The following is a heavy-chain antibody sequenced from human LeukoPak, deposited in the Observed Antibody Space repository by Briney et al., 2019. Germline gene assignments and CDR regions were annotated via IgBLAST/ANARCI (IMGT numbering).Heavy chain of an antibody. J-gene: IGHJ4*02. CDR3: ARAKPSGWFDY. CDR2: IYYSGST. D-gene: IGHD6-19*01. CDR1: GGSISSYY. V-gene: IGHV4-59*01. Sequence: SETLSLTCTVSGGSISSYYWSWIRQPPGKGLEWIGYIYYSGSTNYNPSLKSRGAISVDTSKNQFSLKLSSVTAADTAVYYCARAKPSGWFDYWGQGTLVTVSS.